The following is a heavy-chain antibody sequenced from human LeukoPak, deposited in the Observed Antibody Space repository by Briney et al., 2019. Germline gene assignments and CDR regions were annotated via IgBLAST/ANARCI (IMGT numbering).Heavy chain of an antibody. J-gene: IGHJ4*02. V-gene: IGHV3-21*01. CDR3: VRGATAPVTLLPHFDH. D-gene: IGHD3-16*01. CDR1: GFTFSDFT. CDR2: VSGVSTYL. Sequence: GGSLRLSCVGSGFTFSDFTMTWVRQAPGKGLEWVSSVSGVSTYLTYADSVRGRFTISRDNAKRQVYLQMNSLRVEDTALYYCVRGATAPVTLLPHFDHWGQGILVTVSS.